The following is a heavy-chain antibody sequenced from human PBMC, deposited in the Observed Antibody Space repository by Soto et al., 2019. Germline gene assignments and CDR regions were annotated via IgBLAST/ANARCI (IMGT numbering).Heavy chain of an antibody. CDR3: ARLHLLHYGGYDGGYFDS. CDR1: GYSFITDW. J-gene: IGHJ4*02. Sequence: HGESLKISCQGSGYSFITDWIAWVRQMPGKGLEWVGIIYPSDSETKYGPSFQGQVTISADKSIRTAYLQWSSLKASDTAMYYCARLHLLHYGGYDGGYFDSWGQGTLVTSPQ. V-gene: IGHV5-51*01. D-gene: IGHD5-12*01. CDR2: IYPSDSET.